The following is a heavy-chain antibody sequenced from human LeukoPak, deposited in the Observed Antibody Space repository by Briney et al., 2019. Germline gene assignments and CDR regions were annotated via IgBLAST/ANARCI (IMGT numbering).Heavy chain of an antibody. CDR2: IYTSENT. Sequence: SQTLSLTCTGSGGSISSGSYYWSWIRQPAGKGLEWIGRIYTSENTNYNPSLKSRVTISLDTSKNLFSLKLSSVTAADTAVYYCTRGTGLLPDYWGQGTLVTVSS. D-gene: IGHD7-27*01. CDR1: GGSISSGSYY. CDR3: TRGTGLLPDY. V-gene: IGHV4-61*02. J-gene: IGHJ4*02.